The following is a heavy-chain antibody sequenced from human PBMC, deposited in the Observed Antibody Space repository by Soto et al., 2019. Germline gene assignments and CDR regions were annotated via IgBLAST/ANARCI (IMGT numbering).Heavy chain of an antibody. CDR3: ARAIAVPAAIADYYYYGMDV. Sequence: SETLSLTCTVSGGSISSGGYYWSWIRQHPGKGLEWIGYIYYSGSTYYNPSLKSRVTISVDTSKNQFSLKLSSVTAADTAVYYCARAIAVPAAIADYYYYGMDVWGQGTTVTVSS. D-gene: IGHD2-2*01. J-gene: IGHJ6*02. CDR1: GGSISSGGYY. CDR2: IYYSGST. V-gene: IGHV4-31*03.